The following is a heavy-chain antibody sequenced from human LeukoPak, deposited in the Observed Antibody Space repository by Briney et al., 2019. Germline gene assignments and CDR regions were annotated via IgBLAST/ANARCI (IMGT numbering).Heavy chain of an antibody. CDR1: GFTFSSYA. CDR3: ARDSYFKD. Sequence: GGSLRLSCAASGFTFSSYAMHWVRQAPGKGLEWVAVISYDGSNKYYADSVKGRFTISRDNSKNTLYLQMNSLRAEDTAVYYCARDSYFKDWGQRTLVTVSS. V-gene: IGHV3-30*04. CDR2: ISYDGSNK. J-gene: IGHJ4*02. D-gene: IGHD3-9*01.